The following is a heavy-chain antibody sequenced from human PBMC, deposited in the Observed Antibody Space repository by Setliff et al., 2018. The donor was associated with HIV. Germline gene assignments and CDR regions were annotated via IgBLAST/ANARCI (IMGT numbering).Heavy chain of an antibody. Sequence: GGSLRLSCAASGFKFRDHGMTWVRQAPGKGLEWVSGINWNGDITGYADSVKGRFTISRDNAKNSLYLQMNNLRAEDTAMYYCASPLIMTTVTKDYWGQGTLVTVSS. V-gene: IGHV3-20*04. CDR3: ASPLIMTTVTKDY. D-gene: IGHD4-17*01. CDR2: INWNGDIT. J-gene: IGHJ4*02. CDR1: GFKFRDHG.